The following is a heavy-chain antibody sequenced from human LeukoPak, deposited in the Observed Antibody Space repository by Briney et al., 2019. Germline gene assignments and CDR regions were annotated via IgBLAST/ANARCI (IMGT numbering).Heavy chain of an antibody. CDR2: ISSSSSYI. D-gene: IGHD3-3*01. CDR1: GFTFNSYS. J-gene: IGHJ6*02. CDR3: ARDSLRFLEWYRQPVFYYYGMDV. V-gene: IGHV3-21*01. Sequence: GGSLRLSCAASGFTFNSYSMNWVRQAPGKGLEWVSSISSSSSYIYYADSVKGRFTISRDNAKNSLYLQMNSLRAEDTAVYYCARDSLRFLEWYRQPVFYYYGMDVWGQGTTVTVSS.